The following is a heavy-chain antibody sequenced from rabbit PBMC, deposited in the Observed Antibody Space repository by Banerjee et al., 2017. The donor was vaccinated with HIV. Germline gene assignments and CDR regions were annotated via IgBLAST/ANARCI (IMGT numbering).Heavy chain of an antibody. V-gene: IGHV1S45*01. CDR3: ARKWTGSNDYGYVNL. D-gene: IGHD6-1*01. CDR2: IDAGSSGST. CDR1: GFSFSSRYW. J-gene: IGHJ4*01. Sequence: QEQLEESGGDPVKPEGSLTLTCTASGFSFSSRYWICWVRQAPGKGLEWIACIDAGSSGSTYYASWAKGRFTISKTSSTTVTLLMTSLTAADTATYFCARKWTGSNDYGYVNLWGQGTLVTVS.